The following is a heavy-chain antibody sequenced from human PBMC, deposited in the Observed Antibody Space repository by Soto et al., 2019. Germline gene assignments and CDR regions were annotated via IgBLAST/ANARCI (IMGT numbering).Heavy chain of an antibody. D-gene: IGHD6-25*01. CDR2: INPNNGGT. CDR3: AMQRGGVVY. Sequence: VASVKVSCKASGYSFTGNSMHWVRQAPGQGLEWMGWINPNNGGTNYAQKFQGRVTMTRDTSISTAYMDLSRLRSDDTDVYYCAMQRGGVVYWGQGTLVTVSS. J-gene: IGHJ4*02. V-gene: IGHV1-2*02. CDR1: GYSFTGNS.